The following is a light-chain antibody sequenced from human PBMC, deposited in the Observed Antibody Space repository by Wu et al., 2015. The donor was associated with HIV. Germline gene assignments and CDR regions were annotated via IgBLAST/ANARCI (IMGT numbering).Light chain of an antibody. CDR3: QQLSDYPIT. CDR1: QGISRY. Sequence: DIQLTQSPSFLSASVGDRVTITCRASQGISRYLAWYQQKPGKAPKLLIYGAFGLQSGVPSRFSGGGSETEFTLTIDSLQPEDFAIYYCQQLSDYPITFGGGTKVEIK. CDR2: GAF. V-gene: IGKV1-9*01. J-gene: IGKJ4*01.